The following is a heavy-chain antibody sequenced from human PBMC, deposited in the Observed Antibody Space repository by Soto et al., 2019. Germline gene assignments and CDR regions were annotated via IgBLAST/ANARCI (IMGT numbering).Heavy chain of an antibody. D-gene: IGHD3-10*01. J-gene: IGHJ4*03. CDR3: ARRRENYFAF. CDR1: GGAFNSHV. CDR2: IIPIFGTV. Sequence: GASVKVSCKASGGAFNSHVITWVRQAPGLGLEWMGGIIPIFGTVNYAQMFQDRVTITADESTSTVYMEMSSLRYDDTGVYYCARRRENYFAFWGPGTLVTVSS. V-gene: IGHV1-69*13.